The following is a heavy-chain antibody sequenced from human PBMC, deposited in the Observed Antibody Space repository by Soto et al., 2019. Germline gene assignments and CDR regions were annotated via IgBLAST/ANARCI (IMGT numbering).Heavy chain of an antibody. CDR1: GGSISSRTYY. V-gene: IGHV4-39*01. CDR3: AGQAGTYYYYYMDV. D-gene: IGHD1-1*01. CDR2: IYYGGTT. J-gene: IGHJ6*03. Sequence: QLQLQESGPGLVSPWETLSLTCAVSGGSISSRTYYWGWIRQPPGKRLAWIGTIYYGGTTYDNPSLKSRVTITVDTSKNPFSLNLSSATAADSAVYYCAGQAGTYYYYYMDVWGKGTTVTVSS.